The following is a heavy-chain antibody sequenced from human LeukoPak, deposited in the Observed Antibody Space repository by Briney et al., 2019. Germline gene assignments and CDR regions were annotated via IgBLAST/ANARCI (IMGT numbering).Heavy chain of an antibody. Sequence: GGSLRLSFVALGFTLNIAWMGWVRQAPGTGRGWLGRIKRETYGGTIDYAAPVKGRFTISRDDSRNTLYLQIDSLKIEDTAVYYCTTDRYYDNSELQFQHWGQGTLVTVSS. CDR1: GFTLNIAW. V-gene: IGHV3-15*01. CDR2: IKRETYGGTI. D-gene: IGHD3-22*01. CDR3: TTDRYYDNSELQFQH. J-gene: IGHJ1*01.